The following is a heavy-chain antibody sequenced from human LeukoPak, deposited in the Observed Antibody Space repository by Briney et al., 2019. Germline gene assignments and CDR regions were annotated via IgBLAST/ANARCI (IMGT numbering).Heavy chain of an antibody. CDR1: GFTFSSYS. J-gene: IGHJ5*02. CDR3: ASILSGYNWFDP. Sequence: GGSLRLSCAASGFTFSSYSMNWVRQAPGKGLEWVSSISSSSSYIYYADSVKGRFTIYRDNAKNSLYLQMNSLRAEDTAVYYCASILSGYNWFDPWGQGTLVTVSS. V-gene: IGHV3-21*01. CDR2: ISSSSSYI. D-gene: IGHD5-12*01.